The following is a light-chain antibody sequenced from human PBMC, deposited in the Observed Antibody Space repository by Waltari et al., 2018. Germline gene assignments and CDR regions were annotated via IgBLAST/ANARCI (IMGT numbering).Light chain of an antibody. Sequence: QAVVTQPSSLSASPGASASLTCTLRSGVNVVSYNLYWYQPKAGSPPQFLLRYKSVSDKQLGSGVPSRFAGSKDASANVGILLISGLRSEDEADYYCMIWHRGVWVSGGGTQLTVL. CDR3: MIWHRGVWV. J-gene: IGLJ3*02. CDR1: SGVNVVSYN. V-gene: IGLV5-45*03. CDR2: YKSVSDK.